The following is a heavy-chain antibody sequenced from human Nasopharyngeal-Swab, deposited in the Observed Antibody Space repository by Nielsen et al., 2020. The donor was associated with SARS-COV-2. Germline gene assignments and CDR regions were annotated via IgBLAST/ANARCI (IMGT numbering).Heavy chain of an antibody. D-gene: IGHD2-2*01. V-gene: IGHV4-34*01. Sequence: SETLSLTCSLTGVSFSGYHWGWIRQSPGKRLEWIGDITRSGNTNYNPALKSRVIMSVATSKDEFSLKLTSVTAADTAIYSCARVNNGGGIVPASYSFFMDVWGKGTSVAVSS. J-gene: IGHJ6*03. CDR1: GVSFSGYH. CDR2: ITRSGNT. CDR3: ARVNNGGGIVPASYSFFMDV.